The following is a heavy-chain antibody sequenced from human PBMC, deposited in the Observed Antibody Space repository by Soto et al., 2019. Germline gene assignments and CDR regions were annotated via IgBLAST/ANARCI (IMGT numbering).Heavy chain of an antibody. D-gene: IGHD4-4*01. V-gene: IGHV4-4*02. J-gene: IGHJ4*02. CDR2: VYQSGST. Sequence: QVQLQESGPGLVRPSGTLSLTCAVSGDSMNNDNWWNWVRQPPGKGLEWIGEVYQSGSTNYNPSLKSRVTLSIDRSKNQFSLELSSVTAADSAVYYCSRAGYYSLEYWGQGILVIVSS. CDR1: GDSMNNDNW. CDR3: SRAGYYSLEY.